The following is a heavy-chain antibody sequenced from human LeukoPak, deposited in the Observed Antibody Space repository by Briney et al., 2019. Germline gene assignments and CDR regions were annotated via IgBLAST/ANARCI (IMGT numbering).Heavy chain of an antibody. V-gene: IGHV1-18*01. CDR3: ARALVVAATRRIDP. J-gene: IGHJ5*02. CDR1: GYTFTSYG. Sequence: GASVKVSCKASGYTFTSYGISWVRQAPGQGLEWMGWISAYNGNTNYAQKRQGRVTMPTDTSTSTAYMELRSLRSDDPAVYYCARALVVAATRRIDPWGQGTLVTVSS. CDR2: ISAYNGNT. D-gene: IGHD2-15*01.